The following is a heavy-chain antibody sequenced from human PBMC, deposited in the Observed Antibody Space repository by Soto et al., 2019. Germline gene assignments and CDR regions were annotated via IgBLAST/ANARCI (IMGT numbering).Heavy chain of an antibody. J-gene: IGHJ5*02. CDR3: ARHPTRYGSGSYNWFDP. CDR2: IYPGDSDT. D-gene: IGHD3-10*01. Sequence: PEESLKISCKGSGYSFTSYWIGWVLQIPWKGLEWMGIIYPGDSDTRYSPSFQGQVTISADKSISTAYLQWSSLKASDTAMYYCARHPTRYGSGSYNWFDPWGQGTLVTISS. V-gene: IGHV5-51*01. CDR1: GYSFTSYW.